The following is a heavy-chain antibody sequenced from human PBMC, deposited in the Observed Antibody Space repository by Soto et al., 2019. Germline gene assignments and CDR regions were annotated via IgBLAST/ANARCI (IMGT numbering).Heavy chain of an antibody. V-gene: IGHV3-66*01. CDR3: ARAPEYYDFWSFDP. D-gene: IGHD3-3*01. CDR1: GFTVSSNY. Sequence: GGSLRLSCAASGFTVSSNYMSWVRQAPGKGLEWVSVIYSGGSTYYADSVKGRFTISRDNSKNTLYLQMNSLRAEDTAVYYCARAPEYYDFWSFDPWGQGTLVTVSS. CDR2: IYSGGST. J-gene: IGHJ5*02.